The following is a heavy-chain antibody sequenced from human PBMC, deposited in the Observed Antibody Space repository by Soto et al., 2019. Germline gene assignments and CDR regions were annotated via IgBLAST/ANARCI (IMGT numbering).Heavy chain of an antibody. CDR1: GFTFSTYA. CDR3: AKERPTTTRFDY. Sequence: GGSLRLSCVASGFTFSTYAMTWVRQAPGKGLEWVSAISGSGSGTNYADSVKGRFTVSRDNSKNILYLQMNSLRAEDTAVYYCAKERPTTTRFDYWGPGTLVT. J-gene: IGHJ4*02. D-gene: IGHD1-1*01. CDR2: ISGSGSGT. V-gene: IGHV3-23*01.